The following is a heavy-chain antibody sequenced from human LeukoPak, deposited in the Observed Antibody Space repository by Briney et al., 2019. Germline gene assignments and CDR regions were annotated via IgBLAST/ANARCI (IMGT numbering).Heavy chain of an antibody. J-gene: IGHJ4*02. D-gene: IGHD3-3*01. V-gene: IGHV4-30-4*08. CDR1: GGSISSGDYY. CDR2: IYYSGST. Sequence: SETLSLTCTVSGGSISSGDYYWSWIRQPPGKGLEWIGYIYYSGSTYYNPSLKSRVTISVDTSKNQFSLKLSSVTAADTAVYYCARRATIFGVVIPYDYWGQGTLVTVSS. CDR3: ARRATIFGVVIPYDY.